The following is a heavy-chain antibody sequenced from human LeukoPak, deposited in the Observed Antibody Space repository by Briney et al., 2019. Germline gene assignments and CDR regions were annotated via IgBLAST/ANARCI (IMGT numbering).Heavy chain of an antibody. Sequence: SETLSLTCTVSGYSISSGYYWGWIRQPPGKRLEWIGYIYYSGSTNYNPSLKSRVTISVDTSKNQFSLKLSSVTAADTAVYYCANAPSIRPYYFDYWGQGTLVTVSS. CDR3: ANAPSIRPYYFDY. D-gene: IGHD6-6*01. J-gene: IGHJ4*02. CDR1: GYSISSGYY. V-gene: IGHV4-38-2*02. CDR2: IYYSGST.